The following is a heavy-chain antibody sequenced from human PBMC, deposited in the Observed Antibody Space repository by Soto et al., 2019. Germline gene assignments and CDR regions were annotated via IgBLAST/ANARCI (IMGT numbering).Heavy chain of an antibody. D-gene: IGHD3-16*02. Sequence: TSAPLSLTCAVYGRSCSGYYWSWLRQPPGKGLEWIVEINHSGSTNYNPSLKSRVTISVDTSKNQFSLKLSSVTAADTAVYYCARGRDYDYVWGSYRYTTGTGVGAFDIWGQGTMVTLS. V-gene: IGHV4-34*01. CDR2: INHSGST. CDR3: ARGRDYDYVWGSYRYTTGTGVGAFDI. J-gene: IGHJ3*02. CDR1: GRSCSGYY.